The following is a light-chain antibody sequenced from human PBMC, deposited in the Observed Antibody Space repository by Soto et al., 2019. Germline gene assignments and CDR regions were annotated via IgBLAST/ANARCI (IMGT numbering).Light chain of an antibody. CDR1: QSVSSN. Sequence: EILMTQSPVTLSVSPGERATLSCRASQSVSSNLAWYQQKPGQAPSLLIYGAFTRATGIPARFSGTGSGTELILTFRSVQSEDFLLFFCRKYNDGLLTFGKGPKVEIK. CDR3: RKYNDGLLT. J-gene: IGKJ1*01. V-gene: IGKV3-15*01. CDR2: GAF.